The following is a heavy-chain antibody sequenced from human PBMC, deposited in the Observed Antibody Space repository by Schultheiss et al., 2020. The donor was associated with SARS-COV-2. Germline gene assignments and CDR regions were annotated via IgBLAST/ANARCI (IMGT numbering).Heavy chain of an antibody. D-gene: IGHD7-27*01. J-gene: IGHJ4*02. CDR2: MNPNSGNT. Sequence: ASVKVSCKASGGTFSSYAISWVRQAPGQGLEWMGWMNPNSGNTGYAQKFQGRVTMTRNTSISTAYMELSSLRSEDTAVYYCARGAGDGLYYFDYWGQGTLVTVSS. CDR3: ARGAGDGLYYFDY. CDR1: GGTFSSYA. V-gene: IGHV1-8*02.